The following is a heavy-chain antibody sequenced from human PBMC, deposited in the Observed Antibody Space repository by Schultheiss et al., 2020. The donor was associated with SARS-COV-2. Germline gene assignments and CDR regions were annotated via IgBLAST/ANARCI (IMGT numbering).Heavy chain of an antibody. D-gene: IGHD3-22*01. V-gene: IGHV4-34*01. CDR1: GGSFSAYT. J-gene: IGHJ3*02. Sequence: GSLRLSCAAYGGSFSAYTWSWIRQPPGEGLEWIGDIDQYGRTNYNPSLKSRLTISVDTSKNQFSLKLSSVTAADTAVYYCARGSYDSSGYDAFDIWGQGTMVTVSS. CDR2: IDQYGRT. CDR3: ARGSYDSSGYDAFDI.